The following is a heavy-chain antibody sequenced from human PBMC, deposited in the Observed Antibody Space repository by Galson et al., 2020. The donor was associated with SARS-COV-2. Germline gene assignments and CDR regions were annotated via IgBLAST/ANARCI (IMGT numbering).Heavy chain of an antibody. CDR3: ARGEYYYDSSGPGYFDL. D-gene: IGHD3-22*01. Sequence: GGSLSLSCAASGFTFSSYSMNWVRQAPGKGLEWVSSISSSSSYIYYADSVKGRFTISRDNAKNSLYLQMNSLRAEDTAVYYCARGEYYYDSSGPGYFDLWGRGTLVTVSS. V-gene: IGHV3-21*01. J-gene: IGHJ2*01. CDR2: ISSSSSYI. CDR1: GFTFSSYS.